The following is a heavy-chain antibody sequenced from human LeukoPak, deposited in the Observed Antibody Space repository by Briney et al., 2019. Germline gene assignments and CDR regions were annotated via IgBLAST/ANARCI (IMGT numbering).Heavy chain of an antibody. V-gene: IGHV3-21*01. D-gene: IGHD3-3*01. J-gene: IGHJ4*02. CDR3: ARDPLPNYDFWSGYPYYFDY. CDR1: GFTFSSYS. CDR2: ISSSSSYI. Sequence: PGGSLRLSCAASGFTFSSYSMNWVRQAPGKGLEWVSSISSSSSYIYYADSVKGRFTISRDNAKNSLYLQMNSLRAEDTAVYYCARDPLPNYDFWSGYPYYFDYWGQGTLVTVSS.